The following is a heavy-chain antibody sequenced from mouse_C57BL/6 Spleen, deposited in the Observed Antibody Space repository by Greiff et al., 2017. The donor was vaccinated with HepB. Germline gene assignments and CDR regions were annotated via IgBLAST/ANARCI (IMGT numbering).Heavy chain of an antibody. CDR1: GYTFTSYW. V-gene: IGHV1-50*01. J-gene: IGHJ2*01. CDR2: IDPSDSYT. D-gene: IGHD2-3*01. Sequence: QVHVKQPGAELVKPGASVKLSCKASGYTFTSYWMQWVKQRPGQGLEWIGEIDPSDSYTNYNQKFKGKATLTVDTSSSTAYMQLSSLTSEDSAVYYCARYHDGYYFDYWGQGTTLTVSS. CDR3: ARYHDGYYFDY.